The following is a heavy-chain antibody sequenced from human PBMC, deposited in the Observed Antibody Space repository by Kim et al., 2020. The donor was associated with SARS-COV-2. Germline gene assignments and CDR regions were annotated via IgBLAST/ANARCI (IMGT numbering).Heavy chain of an antibody. V-gene: IGHV3-33*05. J-gene: IGHJ4*01. D-gene: IGHD2-15*01. CDR3: ARGWLNGKLQKTQYFFD. Sequence: GGSLRLSCAASGFTFSSYGMHWVRQAPGKGLEGVAVISYDGSNKYYADPLKGRFTISRDNSKNTLYLQMNSLRAEDTAVSYCARGWLNGKLQKTQYFFD. CDR1: GFTFSSYG. CDR2: ISYDGSNK.